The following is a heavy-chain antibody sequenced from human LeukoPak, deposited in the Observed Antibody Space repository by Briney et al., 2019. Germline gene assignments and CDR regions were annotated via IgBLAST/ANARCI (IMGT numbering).Heavy chain of an antibody. J-gene: IGHJ4*02. D-gene: IGHD2-15*01. CDR1: GFTFSSYS. CDR2: ISSSSSYI. V-gene: IGHV3-21*01. CDR3: ARAPAGSGRM. Sequence: KPGGSLRLSCAASGFTFSSYSMNWVRQAPGKGLEWVSSISSSSSYIYYADSVKDRFTISRDNAKNSLYLQMNSLRAEDTAVYYCARAPAGSGRMWGRGTLVTVSS.